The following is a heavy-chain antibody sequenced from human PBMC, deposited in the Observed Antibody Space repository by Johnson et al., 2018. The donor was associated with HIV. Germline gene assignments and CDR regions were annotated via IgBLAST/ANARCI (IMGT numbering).Heavy chain of an antibody. V-gene: IGHV3-15*01. CDR1: GFTFSNAW. J-gene: IGHJ3*02. Sequence: VQLVESGGGLVKPGGSLRLSCAASGFTFSNAWMSWVRQAPGKGLEWVGRLKSKTDGGTTDYAAPVKGRFTISRDDTKNMLYLKLNSLKTEDTAVYYCITYLVVIVQRPWGDAFDIWGQGTMVTVSS. D-gene: IGHD3-22*01. CDR3: ITYLVVIVQRPWGDAFDI. CDR2: LKSKTDGGTT.